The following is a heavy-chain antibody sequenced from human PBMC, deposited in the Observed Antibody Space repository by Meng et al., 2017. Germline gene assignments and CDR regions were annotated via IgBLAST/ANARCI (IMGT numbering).Heavy chain of an antibody. CDR2: ISSSGSTI. CDR1: GFTFSSYA. V-gene: IGHV3-48*03. D-gene: IGHD3-22*01. J-gene: IGHJ4*02. CDR3: IMIVVATLDY. Sequence: GESLKISCAASGFTFSSYAMSWVRQAPGKGLEWVSYISSSGSTIYYADSVKGRFTISRDNAKNSLYLQMNSLRAEDTAVYYCIMIVVATLDYWGQGTLVTVSS.